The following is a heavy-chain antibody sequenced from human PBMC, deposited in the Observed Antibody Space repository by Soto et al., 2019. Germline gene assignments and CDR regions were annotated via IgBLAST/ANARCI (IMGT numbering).Heavy chain of an antibody. CDR3: TRGHGDFAGDFDY. V-gene: IGHV1-18*04. CDR1: GYTFNKYS. CDR2: ISASNGNT. D-gene: IGHD4-17*01. Sequence: QGQLVQSGAEVKKPGASVKVSCKASGYTFNKYSISWVRQAPGQGLEWMGWISASNGNTDFAQKFQGRVTMAIDTSTSTAYMELRSLRADDTAVLYCTRGHGDFAGDFDYGGQGTLVTV. J-gene: IGHJ4*02.